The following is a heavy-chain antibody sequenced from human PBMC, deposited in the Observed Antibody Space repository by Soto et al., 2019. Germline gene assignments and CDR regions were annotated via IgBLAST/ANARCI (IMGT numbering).Heavy chain of an antibody. V-gene: IGHV6-1*01. CDR2: TYYRSKWYN. D-gene: IGHD6-6*01. CDR3: ARGAEYSSSPLWWPNYYYCGMDV. CDR1: GDSVSSNSAA. J-gene: IGHJ6*02. Sequence: PSQTLSLTCAISGDSVSSNSAAWNWIRQSPSRGLEWLGRTYYRSKWYNDYAVSVKSRITINPDTSKNQFSLQLNSVTPEDTAVYYCARGAEYSSSPLWWPNYYYCGMDVWGQGTTVTVS.